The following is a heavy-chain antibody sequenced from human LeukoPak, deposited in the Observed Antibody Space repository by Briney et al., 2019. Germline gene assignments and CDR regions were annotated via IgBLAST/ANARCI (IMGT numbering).Heavy chain of an antibody. V-gene: IGHV4-4*07. D-gene: IGHD2-21*02. CDR2: IYTSGNT. CDR3: VRGANVVTSYYYYYMDV. CDR1: GSSISYYY. Sequence: PSETLSLTCSVSGSSISYYYWSWIREPAGKGLEYIGLIYTSGNTNYNPSLKSRVSMSVDTSKNQFSLTLSSVTAADTATYYCVRGANVVTSYYYYYMDVWGKGTTVTVSS. J-gene: IGHJ6*03.